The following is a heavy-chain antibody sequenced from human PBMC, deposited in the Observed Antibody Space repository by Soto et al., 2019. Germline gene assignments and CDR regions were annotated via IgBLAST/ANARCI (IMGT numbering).Heavy chain of an antibody. D-gene: IGHD3-3*01. V-gene: IGHV4-39*01. CDR1: GGSISSSSYY. Sequence: SETLSLTCTVSGGSISSSSYYWGWIRQPPGKGLEWIGSIYYSGSTYYNPSLKSRVTISVDTSKNQFSLKLSSVTAADTAVYYCARHGDFWVRARYGMDVWGQGTTVTVSS. CDR3: ARHGDFWVRARYGMDV. J-gene: IGHJ6*02. CDR2: IYYSGST.